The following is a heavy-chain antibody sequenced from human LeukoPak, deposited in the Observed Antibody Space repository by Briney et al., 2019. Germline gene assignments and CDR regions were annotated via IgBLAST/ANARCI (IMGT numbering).Heavy chain of an antibody. V-gene: IGHV1-46*01. CDR1: GYTFTSYY. Sequence: ASVKVSCKASGYTFTSYYMHWVRQAPGQGLEWMGIINPSGGSTSYTQKFQGRVTMTRDTSTSTVYMELSSLRSEDTAVYYCAREPPRGIVVVVAAFDYWGQGTLVTVSS. CDR3: AREPPRGIVVVVAAFDY. D-gene: IGHD2-15*01. J-gene: IGHJ4*02. CDR2: INPSGGST.